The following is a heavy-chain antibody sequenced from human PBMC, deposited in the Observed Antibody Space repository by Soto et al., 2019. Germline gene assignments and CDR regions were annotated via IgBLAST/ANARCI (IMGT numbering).Heavy chain of an antibody. CDR2: INYSGST. Sequence: SDTLSLTCIVSSGSMSSSLNHWGSIRQPPGKGLEWIGNINYSGSTYYNPSLQSRLTISVDTSNNQFSLTLSSVTAADTAVYYCAKLAGYCSGTSCYGHYDMDVWVQGTTVT. D-gene: IGHD2-2*01. CDR1: SGSMSSSLNH. CDR3: AKLAGYCSGTSCYGHYDMDV. V-gene: IGHV4-39*01. J-gene: IGHJ6*01.